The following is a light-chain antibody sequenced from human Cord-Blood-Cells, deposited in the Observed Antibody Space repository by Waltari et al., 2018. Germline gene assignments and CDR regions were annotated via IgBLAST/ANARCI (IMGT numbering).Light chain of an antibody. Sequence: DIVMTQSPDSLAVSLGERATINCKSCQSVLYSSNNKNYLAWYQQKPGQPPKLLIYWASTRESGVPDRFSGSGSGTDFTLTISSLQAEDVAVYYCQQYYSTHTFGQGTKLEIK. J-gene: IGKJ2*01. CDR3: QQYYSTHT. CDR1: QSVLYSSNNKNY. V-gene: IGKV4-1*01. CDR2: WAS.